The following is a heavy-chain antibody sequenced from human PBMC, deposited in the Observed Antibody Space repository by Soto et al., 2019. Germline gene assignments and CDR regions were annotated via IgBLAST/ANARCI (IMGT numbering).Heavy chain of an antibody. Sequence: WTWIRQHPGKGLEWIGYIYYSGSTYYNPSLNSRVTISIDTSKNQFSLKLSSVTAADTAVYYCAGRGRGFYPYYFDYWGQGTLVTVSS. J-gene: IGHJ4*02. CDR2: IYYSGST. CDR3: AGRGRGFYPYYFDY. D-gene: IGHD3-22*01. V-gene: IGHV4-31*02.